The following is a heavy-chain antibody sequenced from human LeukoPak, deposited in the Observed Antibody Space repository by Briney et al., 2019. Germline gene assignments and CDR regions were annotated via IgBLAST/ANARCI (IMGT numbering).Heavy chain of an antibody. CDR3: ARAYSSSWYED. V-gene: IGHV3-74*01. CDR1: GFTFSSYW. CDR2: INSDGSST. J-gene: IGHJ4*02. D-gene: IGHD6-13*01. Sequence: PGGSLRLPCAASGFTFSSYWMHWVRQAPGKGLVWVSRINSDGSSTSYADSVKGRFTISRDNAKNTLHLQMNSLRAEDTAVYYCARAYSSSWYEDWGQGTLVTVSS.